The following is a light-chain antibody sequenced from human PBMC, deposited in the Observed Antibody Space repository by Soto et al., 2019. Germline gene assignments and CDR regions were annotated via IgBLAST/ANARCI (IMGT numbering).Light chain of an antibody. CDR1: SGHSTYI. CDR3: ETWDTNVGV. CDR2: LEGSGSY. Sequence: QLVLTQSSSASASLGSSVKLTCTLSSGHSTYIIAWHQQQPGKAPRYLMKLEGSGSYNKGSGIPDRFSGSSSGADRYLTISNLRFDDEADYYCETWDTNVGVFGGGTKLTVL. J-gene: IGLJ2*01. V-gene: IGLV4-60*02.